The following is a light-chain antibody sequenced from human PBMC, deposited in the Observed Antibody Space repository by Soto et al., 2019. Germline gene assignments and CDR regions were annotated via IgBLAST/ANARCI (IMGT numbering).Light chain of an antibody. Sequence: DIVMTQSPDSLAVSLGERATINCKSSQSVLSSSDSKNYLAWHQQKPGQPPKLIIYWASTRESGVPERFSGSGSGTDFALTISSLQAEDVAGYYCQQYYSNPITFGQGTRLEIK. CDR2: WAS. V-gene: IGKV4-1*01. CDR1: QSVLSSSDSKNY. CDR3: QQYYSNPIT. J-gene: IGKJ5*01.